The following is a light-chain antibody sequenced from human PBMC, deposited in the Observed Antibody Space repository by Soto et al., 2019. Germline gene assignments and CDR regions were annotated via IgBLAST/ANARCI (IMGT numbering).Light chain of an antibody. J-gene: IGKJ5*01. CDR1: QTVNNK. CDR2: GAS. CDR3: QQYNSWPPIT. Sequence: EILMTQSPATLSVSPGERATLSCRATQTVNNKVVWYQHKPGQAPRLLIYGASTRATGIPARFSGSGSGTEFTLSISSLQSEEFAVYYCQQYNSWPPITFGQGTRLEIK. V-gene: IGKV3-15*01.